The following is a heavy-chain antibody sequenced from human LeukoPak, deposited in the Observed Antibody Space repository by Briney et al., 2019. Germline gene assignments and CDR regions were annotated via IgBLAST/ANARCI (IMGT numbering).Heavy chain of an antibody. D-gene: IGHD6-13*01. CDR3: SRDSAGNDY. V-gene: IGHV3-7*03. CDR2: IKQDGREK. CDR1: GFTFSSYW. J-gene: IGHJ4*02. Sequence: PGGSLRLSCAACGFTFSSYWMSGVRQAPGKGLDWVANIKQDGREKYCVDSVKGRFTISREKAKNSLYLYMNRQSAEDTPIYYFSRDSAGNDYWGEGTLVTVSS.